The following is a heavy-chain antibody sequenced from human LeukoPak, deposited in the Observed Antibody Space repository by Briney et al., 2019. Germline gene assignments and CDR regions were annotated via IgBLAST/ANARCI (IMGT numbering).Heavy chain of an antibody. CDR3: TRERDWNYVGYFDY. D-gene: IGHD1-7*01. CDR1: GFAFSDYT. CDR2: ISSSSNTI. V-gene: IGHV3-48*01. J-gene: IGHJ4*02. Sequence: PGGSLRLSCVASGFAFSDYTMNWVRQAPGKGLECISYISSSSNTIYYADSVEGRFTVSRDNAKSSVFLQMDSLRAEDTAVYYCTRERDWNYVGYFDYWGQGTLVTVSS.